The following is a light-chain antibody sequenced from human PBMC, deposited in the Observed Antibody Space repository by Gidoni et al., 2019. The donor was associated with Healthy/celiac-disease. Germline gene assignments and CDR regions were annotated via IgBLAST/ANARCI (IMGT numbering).Light chain of an antibody. CDR1: QCISSY. CDR3: QQLNSYPVT. J-gene: IGKJ2*01. V-gene: IGKV1-9*01. CDR2: AAS. Sequence: DIQLTQYPSFLSASVGDRVTITCRASQCISSYLAWYQQKPGNAPTLLIYAASTLQSGVPSRFSGSGSGTEFTLTISSLQPEDFATYYCQQLNSYPVTFGQGTKLEIK.